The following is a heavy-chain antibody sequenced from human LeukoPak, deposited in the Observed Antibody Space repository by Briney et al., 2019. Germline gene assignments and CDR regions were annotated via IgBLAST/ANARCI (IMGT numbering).Heavy chain of an antibody. CDR2: ISYDGSNK. CDR3: AKDPGYSSSSWSYFDY. CDR1: GFTFSSYG. J-gene: IGHJ4*03. V-gene: IGHV3-30*18. D-gene: IGHD6-6*01. Sequence: GGALRLSCAASGFTFSSYGMHWVRQAPGKGLEWVAVISYDGSNKYYADSVKGRFTISRDNSKNTLYLQMNSLRAEDTAVYYCAKDPGYSSSSWSYFDYWGHRTLVTVSS.